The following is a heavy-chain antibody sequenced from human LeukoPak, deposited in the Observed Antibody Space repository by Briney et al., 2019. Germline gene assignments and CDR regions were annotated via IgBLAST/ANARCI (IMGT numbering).Heavy chain of an antibody. CDR3: ARRGFVRYFDY. Sequence: SETLSLTCTVSGGSISSSSYYWGWIRQPPGKGLEWIGSIYYSGSTYYNPSLKSRVTISVDTSKNQFSLKLSSVTAADTAVYYCARRGFVRYFDYWGQGTLVTVSS. D-gene: IGHD3-10*01. V-gene: IGHV4-39*01. CDR1: GGSISSSSYY. CDR2: IYYSGST. J-gene: IGHJ4*02.